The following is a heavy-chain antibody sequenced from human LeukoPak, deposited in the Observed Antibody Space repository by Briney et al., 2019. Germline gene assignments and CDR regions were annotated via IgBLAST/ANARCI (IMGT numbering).Heavy chain of an antibody. Sequence: GGSLRLSCAASGFTFSSYSMNWVRQAPGKGLEWVSSISYIDGYTYYAESVKGRFTTSRDIAKSSIYLQMNSLRDGDTGVYYCAREGGGFDYWGQGTLVTVSS. CDR3: AREGGGFDY. V-gene: IGHV3-21*06. J-gene: IGHJ4*02. CDR2: ISYIDGYT. D-gene: IGHD3-16*01. CDR1: GFTFSSYS.